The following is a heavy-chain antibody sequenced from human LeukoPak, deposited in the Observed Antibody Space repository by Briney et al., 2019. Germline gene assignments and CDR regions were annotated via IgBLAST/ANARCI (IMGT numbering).Heavy chain of an antibody. D-gene: IGHD6-13*01. CDR3: ARLYSSSWYVLDYYYYYYMDV. CDR2: ISAYNGNT. CDR1: GYTFTSYG. J-gene: IGHJ6*03. Sequence: ASVKVSCKASGYTFTSYGISWVRQAPGQGLEWMGWISAYNGNTNYAQKLQGRVTMTTDTSTSTAYMELRRLRSDDTAVYYCARLYSSSWYVLDYYYYYYMDVWGKGTTVTVSS. V-gene: IGHV1-18*01.